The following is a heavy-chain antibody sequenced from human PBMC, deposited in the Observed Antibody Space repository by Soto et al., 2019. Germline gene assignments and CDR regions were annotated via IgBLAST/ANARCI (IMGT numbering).Heavy chain of an antibody. D-gene: IGHD4-17*01. CDR2: IYPGDSDT. CDR3: ARQDYGDYHKTGHYYYYGMDV. V-gene: IGHV5-51*01. CDR1: GYSFTSYW. Sequence: GESLKISCKGSGYSFTSYWIGWVRQMPGKGLEWMGIIYPGDSDTRYSPSFQGQVTISADKSISTAYLQWSSLKASDTAMYYCARQDYGDYHKTGHYYYYGMDVWGQGTTVTVSS. J-gene: IGHJ6*02.